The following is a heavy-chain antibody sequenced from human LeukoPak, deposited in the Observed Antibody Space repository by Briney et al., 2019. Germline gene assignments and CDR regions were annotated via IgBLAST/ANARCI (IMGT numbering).Heavy chain of an antibody. CDR1: GGSLSTYY. J-gene: IGHJ4*02. D-gene: IGHD5-24*01. V-gene: IGHV4-39*07. CDR3: ARHRSGWLQSSFDY. CDR2: IYYSGST. Sequence: RSSETLSLTCTVSGGSLSTYYWGWIRQPPGKGLEWIGSIYYSGSTYYNPSLKSRVTISVDTSKNQFSLKLSSVTAADTAVYYCARHRSGWLQSSFDYWGQRTLVTVSS.